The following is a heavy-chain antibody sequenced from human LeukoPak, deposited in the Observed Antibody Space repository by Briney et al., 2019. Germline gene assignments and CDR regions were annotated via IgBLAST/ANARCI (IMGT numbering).Heavy chain of an antibody. V-gene: IGHV1-2*02. CDR1: GYTFTGYY. CDR2: INPNSGGT. CDR3: ARGGRTTGFAAFDI. Sequence: ASVKVSCKASGYTFTGYYMHWVRQAPGRGLEWIGWINPNSGGTNYAQKFQGRVTMTRDTSISTAYMELSRLRSDNTAVYYCARGGRTTGFAAFDIWGQGTMVTVSS. J-gene: IGHJ3*02. D-gene: IGHD1-1*01.